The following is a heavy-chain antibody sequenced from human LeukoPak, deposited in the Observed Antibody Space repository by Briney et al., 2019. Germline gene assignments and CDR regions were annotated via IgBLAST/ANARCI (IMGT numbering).Heavy chain of an antibody. V-gene: IGHV3-74*01. CDR1: GFMFSGYW. CDR2: IDNDGNGI. D-gene: IGHD1-26*01. CDR3: ATGGGWEPSSSVVTHIDV. J-gene: IGHJ6*03. Sequence: GGSLRLSCAASGFMFSGYWMHWVRQGPEKGLELVSRIDNDGNGIIYADSVKGRFTTSRDNAKNALCLQMSSLRVEDTAVYYCATGGGWEPSSSVVTHIDVWGKGTTVTVSS.